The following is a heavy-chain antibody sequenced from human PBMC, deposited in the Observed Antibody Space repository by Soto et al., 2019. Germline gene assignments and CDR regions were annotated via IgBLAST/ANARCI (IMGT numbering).Heavy chain of an antibody. D-gene: IGHD2-8*01. J-gene: IGHJ6*02. Sequence: EASVKVSCKASGYTFNSYGISWVRQAPGQGLEWMGWISGYNGDTNYAQKFQGRVSMTIDTSTTTAYMELRSLTSDDTAVYYCAKNGQPPYYYYGLDVWGQGTKVTVSS. CDR3: AKNGQPPYYYYGLDV. V-gene: IGHV1-18*01. CDR2: ISGYNGDT. CDR1: GYTFNSYG.